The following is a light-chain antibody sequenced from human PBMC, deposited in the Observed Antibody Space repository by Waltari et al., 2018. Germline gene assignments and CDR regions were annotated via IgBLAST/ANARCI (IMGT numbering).Light chain of an antibody. CDR2: AAS. CDR1: QAITNT. Sequence: DIQMTQSPSPLSATVGDRVTITCRASQAITNTVAWYLQKPGQTPNLLIFAASILHSGVPSRFIGSGSGTEFSLTISSLQPEDVAAYYCQIYNGGPLTFGEGTRVELK. V-gene: IGKV1-27*01. J-gene: IGKJ4*01. CDR3: QIYNGGPLT.